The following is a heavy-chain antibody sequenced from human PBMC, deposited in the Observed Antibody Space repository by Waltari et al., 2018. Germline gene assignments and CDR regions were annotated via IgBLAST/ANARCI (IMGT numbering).Heavy chain of an antibody. D-gene: IGHD2-15*01. CDR2: IKSDGTNI. CDR1: GFLCNDYW. V-gene: IGHV3-74*03. CDR3: TRNPGY. Sequence: EVQLVESGGGLVQPGGSLRLSCAVSGFLCNDYWMDWVRQAPGQGLVWVSRIKSDGTNIKYADSVRGRFTISRDSAKNTFYLQMNSLRAEDTAVYYCTRNPGYWGQGTLVTVAS. J-gene: IGHJ4*02.